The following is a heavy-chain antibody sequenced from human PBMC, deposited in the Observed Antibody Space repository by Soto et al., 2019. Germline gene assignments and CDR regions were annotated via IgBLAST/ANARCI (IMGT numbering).Heavy chain of an antibody. CDR3: ARTIFGVSPPVY. D-gene: IGHD3-3*01. Sequence: ASVKVSCKASGNTFTSYAMHWVRQAPGQRLEWMGWINAGNGNTKYSQKFQGRVTITRDTSASTAYMELSSLRSEDTAVYYCARTIFGVSPPVYWGQGTLVTVSS. J-gene: IGHJ4*02. V-gene: IGHV1-3*01. CDR1: GNTFTSYA. CDR2: INAGNGNT.